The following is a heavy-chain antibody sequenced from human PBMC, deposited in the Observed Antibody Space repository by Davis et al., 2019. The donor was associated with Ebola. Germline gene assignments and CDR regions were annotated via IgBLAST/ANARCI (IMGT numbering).Heavy chain of an antibody. V-gene: IGHV4-34*01. Sequence: MPSETLSLTCAVYGGSFSGYYWSWIRQPPGKGLEWIGEINHSGSTNYNPSLKSRVTISVDTSKNQFSLKLSSVTAADTAVYYCARDWRRMGSYYYYYGMDVWGQGTTVTVSS. D-gene: IGHD3-3*01. J-gene: IGHJ6*02. CDR1: GGSFSGYY. CDR2: INHSGST. CDR3: ARDWRRMGSYYYYYGMDV.